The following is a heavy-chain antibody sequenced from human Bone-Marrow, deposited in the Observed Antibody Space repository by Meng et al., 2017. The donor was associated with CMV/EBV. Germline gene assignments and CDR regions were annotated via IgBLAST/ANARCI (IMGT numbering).Heavy chain of an antibody. J-gene: IGHJ4*02. CDR2: ISSSSNHI. V-gene: IGHV3-21*04. Sequence: GGSLRLSCAASGFTFSSYAMNWVRQAPGKGLEWVSSISSSSNHIYYADSMKGRFTISRDNAKNSLYLQMNSLRAEDTAVYYCATSLDWGQGTLVTVSS. CDR3: ATSLD. CDR1: GFTFSSYA.